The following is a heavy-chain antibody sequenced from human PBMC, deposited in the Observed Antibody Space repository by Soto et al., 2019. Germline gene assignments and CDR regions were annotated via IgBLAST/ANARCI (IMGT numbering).Heavy chain of an antibody. D-gene: IGHD3-10*01. J-gene: IGHJ4*02. CDR1: GGTFSSYT. V-gene: IGHV1-69*02. CDR2: IIPILGIA. CDR3: AGGGGSGSYYSPFDY. Sequence: QVQLVQSGAEVKKPGSSVKVSCKASGGTFSSYTISWVRQAPGQGLEWMGRIIPILGIANYAQKFQGRVTITADKSTSTADMELSSLRSEDTAVYYCAGGGGSGSYYSPFDYWGQGTLVTVSS.